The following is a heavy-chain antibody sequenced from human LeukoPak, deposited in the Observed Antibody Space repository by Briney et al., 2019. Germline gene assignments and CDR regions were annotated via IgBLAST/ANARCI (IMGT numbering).Heavy chain of an antibody. V-gene: IGHV1-46*01. CDR3: ARDQEAFDY. CDR1: GYSSTGTY. CDR2: IYPRDGST. Sequence: GPSVKAPCKAPGYSSTGTYIHWVRQAPGQGLEWMGMIYPRDGSTSYAQKFQGRVTVTRDTSTSTVHMELSGLRSEDTAVYYCARDQEAFDYWGQGTLVTVSS. J-gene: IGHJ4*02.